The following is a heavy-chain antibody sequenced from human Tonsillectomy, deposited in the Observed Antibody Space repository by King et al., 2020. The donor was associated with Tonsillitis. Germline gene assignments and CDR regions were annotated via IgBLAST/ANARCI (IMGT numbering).Heavy chain of an antibody. CDR3: AKEFWNDLDYDYGMDV. D-gene: IGHD1-1*01. CDR2: INWNSGSI. V-gene: IGHV3-9*01. Sequence: VQLVESGGGLVQPGRSLRLSCAVSGFTFDDYAMHWVRQAPGKGLEWGSAINWNSGSIGYSDSVKGRFTSSRENAKNSLYLEMRSRSPEATALCYCAKEFWNDLDYDYGMDVWGQGTTVTVSS. J-gene: IGHJ6*02. CDR1: GFTFDDYA.